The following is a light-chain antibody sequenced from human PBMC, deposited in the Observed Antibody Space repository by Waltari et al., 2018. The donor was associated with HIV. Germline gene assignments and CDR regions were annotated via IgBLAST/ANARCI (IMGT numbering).Light chain of an antibody. CDR3: QSADSSGTYRV. Sequence: SYELTQPPSVSVSPGQTARITCSGYALPKRYAYWYQQKPGQAPVLVMYKDSERPSGIPERFSGSSSGTTVTLTISGVQAEDEADYYCQSADSSGTYRVFGGGTKLTVL. CDR2: KDS. V-gene: IGLV3-25*03. J-gene: IGLJ3*02. CDR1: ALPKRY.